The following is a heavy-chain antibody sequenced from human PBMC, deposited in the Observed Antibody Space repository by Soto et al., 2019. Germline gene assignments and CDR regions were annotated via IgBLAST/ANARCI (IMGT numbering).Heavy chain of an antibody. D-gene: IGHD6-19*01. CDR2: ISFDGTNK. CDR1: KFTFSSYD. J-gene: IGHJ5*02. CDR3: AKGAHSSGWPRNWFDP. Sequence: QVQLVESGGGVVQPGRSLRLSCAASKFTFSSYDMHWARQAPGKGLEWVAVISFDGTNKYYADSVKGRFTISRDNSKNTLYLQMDSLRAEDTAVYYCAKGAHSSGWPRNWFDPWGQGTLVTVSS. V-gene: IGHV3-30*18.